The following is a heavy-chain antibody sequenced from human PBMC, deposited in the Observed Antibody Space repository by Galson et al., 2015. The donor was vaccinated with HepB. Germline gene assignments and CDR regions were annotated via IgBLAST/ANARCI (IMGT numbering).Heavy chain of an antibody. J-gene: IGHJ4*02. CDR1: GFTVSSNY. V-gene: IGHV3-66*01. CDR2: IYSGGST. D-gene: IGHD6-19*01. CDR3: ARDLGGSGWYFDY. Sequence: SLRLSCAASGFTVSSNYMSWVRQAPGKGLEWVSVIYSGGSTYYADSVKGRFTISRDNSKNTLYLQMNSLRAEDTAVYYCARDLGGSGWYFDYWGQGTLVTVSS.